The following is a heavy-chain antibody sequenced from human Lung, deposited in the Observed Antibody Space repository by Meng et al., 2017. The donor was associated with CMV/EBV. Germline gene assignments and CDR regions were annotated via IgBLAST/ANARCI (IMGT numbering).Heavy chain of an antibody. J-gene: IGHJ4*02. CDR2: INPSSGVT. CDR3: ARFGGAPVGSNPPDY. CDR1: GYTFSAYQ. D-gene: IGHD1-26*01. V-gene: IGHV1-2*02. Sequence: ASVXVSXXTSGYTFSAYQKIWIRQDPGHGLEWMGWINPSSGVTRSAPKYQGRVTMTSDRYSTAYLELISQTSDETAFYYCARFGGAPVGSNPPDYWGQGTXVTVTS.